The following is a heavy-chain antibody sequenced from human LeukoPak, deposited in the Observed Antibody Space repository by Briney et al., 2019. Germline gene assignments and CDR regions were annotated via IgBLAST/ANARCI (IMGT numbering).Heavy chain of an antibody. CDR3: ARDSGSYLSFDY. V-gene: IGHV1-18*01. Sequence: XXASVKVSCKASAYTFTSYGISWVRQAPGQGLEWMGWISTYNGNTNYAQKLQGRVTMTTDTSTSTAYMELRSLRSDDTALYYCARDSGSYLSFDYWGQGTLVTVSS. CDR1: AYTFTSYG. CDR2: ISTYNGNT. D-gene: IGHD1-26*01. J-gene: IGHJ4*02.